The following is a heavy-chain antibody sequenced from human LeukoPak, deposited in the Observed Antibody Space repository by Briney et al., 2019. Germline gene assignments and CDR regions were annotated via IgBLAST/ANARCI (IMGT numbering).Heavy chain of an antibody. D-gene: IGHD3-22*01. V-gene: IGHV3-53*01. Sequence: GGSLRLSCAASGFTVSSNYMSWVRQAPGKGLEWVSVIYSGGSTYYADSVKGRFTISRDNSKNTLYLQMNSLRAEDTAVYYCAKLEWYYDSSGYYYGDYFDYWGQGTLVTVSS. J-gene: IGHJ4*02. CDR2: IYSGGST. CDR1: GFTVSSNY. CDR3: AKLEWYYDSSGYYYGDYFDY.